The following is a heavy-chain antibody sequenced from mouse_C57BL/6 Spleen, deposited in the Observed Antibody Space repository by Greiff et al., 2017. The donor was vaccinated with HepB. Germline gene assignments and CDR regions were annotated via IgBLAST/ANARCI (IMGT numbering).Heavy chain of an antibody. J-gene: IGHJ1*03. V-gene: IGHV1-76*01. Sequence: VQLQQSGAELVRPGASVKLSCKASGYTFTDYYINWVKQRPGQGLEWIARIYPGSGNTYYNEKFKGKATLTAEKSSSTAYMQLSSLTSEDSAVYFCARGGDYGFVWGTGTTVTVSS. CDR1: GYTFTDYY. CDR2: IYPGSGNT. CDR3: ARGGDYGFV. D-gene: IGHD2-4*01.